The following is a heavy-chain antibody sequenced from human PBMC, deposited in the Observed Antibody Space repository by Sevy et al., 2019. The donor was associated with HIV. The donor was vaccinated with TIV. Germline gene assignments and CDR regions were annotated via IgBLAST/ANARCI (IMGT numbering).Heavy chain of an antibody. V-gene: IGHV3-53*01. D-gene: IGHD3-10*01. J-gene: IGHJ3*02. Sequence: GGSLRLSCAASGFTVSNNYMSWVRQAPGKGLEWVSVIYSGGSTYYADSVKGRFTISRDNSKNTLYLQMNSLRAEDTAVYYCAREITMVRGVVDIWGQGTMVTVSS. CDR1: GFTVSNNY. CDR3: AREITMVRGVVDI. CDR2: IYSGGST.